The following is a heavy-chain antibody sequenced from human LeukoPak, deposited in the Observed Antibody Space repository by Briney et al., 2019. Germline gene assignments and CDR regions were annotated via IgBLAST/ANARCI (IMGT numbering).Heavy chain of an antibody. J-gene: IGHJ4*02. CDR2: INHSGST. V-gene: IGHV4-34*01. Sequence: SETLSLTCAVYGGSFSGYYWSWIRQPPGKGLEWIGEINHSGSTNYNPSLKSRVTISVDTSKNQFSLKLSSVTAADTAVYYCARHGYDYVWGSYRYYFDYWGQGTLVTVSS. CDR1: GGSFSGYY. D-gene: IGHD3-16*02. CDR3: ARHGYDYVWGSYRYYFDY.